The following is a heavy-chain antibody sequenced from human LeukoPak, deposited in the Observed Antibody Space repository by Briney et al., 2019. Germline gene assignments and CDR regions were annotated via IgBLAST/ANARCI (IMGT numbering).Heavy chain of an antibody. J-gene: IGHJ6*03. Sequence: PSETLSLTCSVSGGSISNGDYYWSWIRQPAGKGLDWIGRIFTTGITNYNPSLKSRLTISVDTSKNQFSLKLSSVTAADTAVYYCARAYYYNSGSYYNMDVWGKGTTVTISS. CDR1: GGSISNGDYY. V-gene: IGHV4-61*02. CDR2: IFTTGIT. D-gene: IGHD3-10*01. CDR3: ARAYYYNSGSYYNMDV.